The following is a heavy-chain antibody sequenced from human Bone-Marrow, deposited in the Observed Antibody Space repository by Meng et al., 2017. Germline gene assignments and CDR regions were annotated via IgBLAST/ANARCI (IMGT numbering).Heavy chain of an antibody. CDR1: GFTFRSYW. D-gene: IGHD2-2*01. Sequence: GESLKISCVASGFTFRSYWMYWVRQAPGKGLVWVSRINSDGSIRNYADSVKGRFTISRDNAKNTLYLQMTSLRDEGTGVYYCARDWSAAVVPNSRADYYGLDVCGHGTKVTVSS. CDR2: INSDGSIR. V-gene: IGHV3-74*01. CDR3: ARDWSAAVVPNSRADYYGLDV. J-gene: IGHJ6*02.